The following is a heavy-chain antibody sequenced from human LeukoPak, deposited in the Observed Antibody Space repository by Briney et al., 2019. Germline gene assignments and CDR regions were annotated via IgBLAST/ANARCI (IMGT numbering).Heavy chain of an antibody. V-gene: IGHV4-38-2*01. D-gene: IGHD6-13*01. Sequence: PSETLSLTCAVPGYSISSGYYWGWIRQPPGKGLEWIGSIYHSGSTYYNPSLKSRVTISVDTSKNQFSLKLSSVTAADTAVYYCARLYSSSWPLPGDGFDPWGQGTLVTVSS. CDR3: ARLYSSSWPLPGDGFDP. J-gene: IGHJ5*02. CDR2: IYHSGST. CDR1: GYSISSGYY.